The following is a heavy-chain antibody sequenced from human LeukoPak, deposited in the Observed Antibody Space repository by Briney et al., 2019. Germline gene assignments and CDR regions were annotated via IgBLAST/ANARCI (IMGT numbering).Heavy chain of an antibody. Sequence: GGSLRLSCAASGFTVSSNYMSWVRQAPGKGLEWVSVIYSGGSTYYADSVKGRFTISRDNSKNTLYLQMNSLRAEDTAVYYCAREDGSSWYYLDYWGQGTLVTVSS. V-gene: IGHV3-66*01. D-gene: IGHD6-13*01. J-gene: IGHJ4*02. CDR2: IYSGGST. CDR1: GFTVSSNY. CDR3: AREDGSSWYYLDY.